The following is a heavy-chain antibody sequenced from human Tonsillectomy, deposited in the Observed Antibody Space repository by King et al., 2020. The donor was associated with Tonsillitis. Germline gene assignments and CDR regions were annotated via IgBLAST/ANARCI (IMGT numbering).Heavy chain of an antibody. V-gene: IGHV3-23*04. Sequence: VQLVESGGGLVQPGGSLRLSCEASGFIFSNYAMSWVRQTPGKGLEWVATISGSGGTTYYADSVKGRFTISRDNSKNTLYLQMNSLRVEDTAIYYCEAYGDNSVWVFDIWGQGTMVTVSS. CDR1: GFIFSNYA. J-gene: IGHJ3*02. CDR3: EAYGDNSVWVFDI. D-gene: IGHD4-23*01. CDR2: ISGSGGTT.